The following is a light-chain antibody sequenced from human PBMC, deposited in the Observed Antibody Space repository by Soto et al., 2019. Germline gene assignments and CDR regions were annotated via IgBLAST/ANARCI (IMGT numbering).Light chain of an antibody. V-gene: IGLV7-46*01. Sequence: QAVVTQEPSLTVSPGGTLTLTCGSSTVAVTHGHYPYWFQQKPGQAPRTLIYDTTNKHSWTPARFSGSLLGDKAALTLSGAQPEDEAEYYCLLSYTDTRVFGGGTKLTVL. CDR1: TVAVTHGHY. J-gene: IGLJ3*02. CDR3: LLSYTDTRV. CDR2: DTT.